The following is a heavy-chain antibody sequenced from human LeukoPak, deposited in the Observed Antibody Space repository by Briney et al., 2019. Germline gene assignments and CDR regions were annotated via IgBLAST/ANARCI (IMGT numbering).Heavy chain of an antibody. CDR3: AKDLRITYYDFWSGGFDY. V-gene: IGHV3-23*01. CDR2: ISGSGGST. Sequence: GGSLRLSCAASGFTFSSYAMSWVRQAPGKVLEWVSAISGSGGSTYYADSVKGRFTISRDNSKNTLYLQMNSLRAEDTAVYYCAKDLRITYYDFWSGGFDYWGKGTLVTVSS. CDR1: GFTFSSYA. D-gene: IGHD3-3*01. J-gene: IGHJ4*02.